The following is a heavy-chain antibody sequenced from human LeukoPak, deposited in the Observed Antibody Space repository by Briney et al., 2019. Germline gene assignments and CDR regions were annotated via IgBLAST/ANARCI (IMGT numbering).Heavy chain of an antibody. CDR1: GYTFTSYG. V-gene: IGHV1-69*13. CDR2: IIPIFGTA. J-gene: IGHJ6*02. CDR3: ARGTIFGVASTPDV. D-gene: IGHD3-3*01. Sequence: GASVKVSCKASGYTFTSYGISWVRQAPGQGLEWMGGIIPIFGTANYAQKFQGRVTITADESTSTAYMELSSLRSEDTAVYYCARGTIFGVASTPDVWGQGTTVTVSS.